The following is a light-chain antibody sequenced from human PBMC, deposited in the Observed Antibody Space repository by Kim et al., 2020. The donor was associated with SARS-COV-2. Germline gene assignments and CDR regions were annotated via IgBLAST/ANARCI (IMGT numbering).Light chain of an antibody. J-gene: IGLJ2*01. CDR1: SSNIGSNY. Sequence: QPVLTQPPSASGTPGQRVTMSCSGSSSNIGSNYVYWYQQFPGTAPKLLIYKNNQRPSGVPDRFSGSKSGTSASLAISGLRSEDEADYYCAAWDDSLSGLVLFGGGTQLTVL. V-gene: IGLV1-47*01. CDR3: AAWDDSLSGLVL. CDR2: KNN.